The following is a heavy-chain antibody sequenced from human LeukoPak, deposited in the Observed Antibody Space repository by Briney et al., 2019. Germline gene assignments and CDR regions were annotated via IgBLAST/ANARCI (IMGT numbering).Heavy chain of an antibody. CDR2: ISTYNGNT. J-gene: IGHJ6*03. CDR1: GYTFTSYD. CDR3: ARDLGRYCSGGSCHYYSYYMDV. D-gene: IGHD2-15*01. V-gene: IGHV1-18*01. Sequence: ASVKVSCKASGYTFTSYDINWVRQAPGQGLEWMGWISTYNGNTNYAQKLQGRVTMTTDTSTSTAYMELRRLRSDDTAVYYCARDLGRYCSGGSCHYYSYYMDVWGKGTTVTVSS.